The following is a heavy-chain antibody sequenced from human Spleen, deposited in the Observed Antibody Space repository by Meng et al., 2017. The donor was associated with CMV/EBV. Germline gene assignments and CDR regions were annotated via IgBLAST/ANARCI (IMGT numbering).Heavy chain of an antibody. J-gene: IGHJ6*02. V-gene: IGHV3-48*03. CDR3: ARERWEGEPNYGMDV. CDR2: ISSNGVTS. Sequence: GGSLRLSCAASGFTFSSYAMSWVRQAPGKGLEWVSYISSNGVTSYYSDSVKGRFTISRDNAKNSLSLQMNSLRPEDTAVYYCARERWEGEPNYGMDVWGQGTTVTVSS. D-gene: IGHD1-26*01. CDR1: GFTFSSYA.